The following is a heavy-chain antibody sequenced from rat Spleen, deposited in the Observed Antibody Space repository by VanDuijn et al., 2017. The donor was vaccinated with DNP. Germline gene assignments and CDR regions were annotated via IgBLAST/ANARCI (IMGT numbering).Heavy chain of an antibody. CDR2: ISPSGGST. CDR1: GFTFSNYG. D-gene: IGHD1-1*01. CDR3: TKDLQWYAMDA. J-gene: IGHJ4*01. V-gene: IGHV5-19*01. Sequence: EVQLVESGGGLVQPGRSLKLSCAASGFTFSNYGMHWIRQAPTKGLEWVASISPSGGSTYYRDSVKGRFTISRDNAKSILYLQMDSLRSEDTATYYCTKDLQWYAMDAWGQGTLVTVSA.